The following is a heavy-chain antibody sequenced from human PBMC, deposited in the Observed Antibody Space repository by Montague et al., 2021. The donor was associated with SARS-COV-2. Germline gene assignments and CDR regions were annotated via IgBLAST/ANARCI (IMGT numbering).Heavy chain of an antibody. J-gene: IGHJ4*02. CDR1: GGSISSYY. Sequence: SETLSLTCTVSGGSISSYYWSWIRQPPGKGLEWIGYIYYSGSTNYYPSLKSRVTISVDTSKNQFSLKLSSVTAADTAVYYCARDTEGYISSWYHDYWGQGTLVTVSS. V-gene: IGHV4-59*01. D-gene: IGHD6-13*01. CDR3: ARDTEGYISSWYHDY. CDR2: IYYSGST.